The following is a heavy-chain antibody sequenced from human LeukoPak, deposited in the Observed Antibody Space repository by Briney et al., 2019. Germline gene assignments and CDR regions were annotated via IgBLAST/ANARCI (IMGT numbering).Heavy chain of an antibody. CDR3: ARWDAHYYEGDNWFEP. V-gene: IGHV3-23*01. Sequence: GGSLRLSCAASGFTFSSYAMSWVRQAPGKGLEWVSAISGSGGSTYYADSVKGRFTISRDNSKNTLYLQMNSLRAEDTAVYYCARWDAHYYEGDNWFEPWGQGTLVTVSS. CDR1: GFTFSSYA. D-gene: IGHD3-16*01. CDR2: ISGSGGST. J-gene: IGHJ5*02.